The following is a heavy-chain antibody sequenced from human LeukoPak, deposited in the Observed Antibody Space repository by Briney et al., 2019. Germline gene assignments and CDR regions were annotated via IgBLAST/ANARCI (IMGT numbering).Heavy chain of an antibody. CDR2: IWYDGSNE. Sequence: GGSLRLSCAASGFTFSRYGMHWVRQAPGKGLEWLAVIWYDGSNEYYTDSVKGRFTISRDNSKNTLYLQMSSLRVEDTAVYYCARNQGIPESGTGWFDPWGQGTLVTVSS. J-gene: IGHJ5*02. V-gene: IGHV3-33*01. D-gene: IGHD6-13*01. CDR3: ARNQGIPESGTGWFDP. CDR1: GFTFSRYG.